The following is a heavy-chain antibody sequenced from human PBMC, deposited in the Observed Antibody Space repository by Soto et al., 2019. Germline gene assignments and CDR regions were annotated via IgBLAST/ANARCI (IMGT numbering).Heavy chain of an antibody. Sequence: EVQLVESGGGLVQPGGSLRLSCAAPGFTFGSNWMSWVRQAPGKGLEWVANIKRDGSEKYYVDSVKGRFTISRDNAKNTLYLQMNSLRADDTAVYYCASLEWESTGYADYWGQGTLVTVSS. V-gene: IGHV3-7*03. CDR2: IKRDGSEK. CDR3: ASLEWESTGYADY. D-gene: IGHD3-3*01. J-gene: IGHJ4*02. CDR1: GFTFGSNW.